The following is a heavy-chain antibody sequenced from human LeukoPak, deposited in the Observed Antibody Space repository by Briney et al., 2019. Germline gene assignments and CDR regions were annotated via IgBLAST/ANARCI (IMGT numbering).Heavy chain of an antibody. CDR3: ARHSGVVPAAIFLPHWFDP. Sequence: SETLSLTCAVSGYSISSGYYWGWIRQPPGKGLEWIGSIYHSGSTYYNPSLRSRVTISVDTSKNQFSLKLSSVTAADTAVYYCARHSGVVPAAIFLPHWFDPWGQGTLVTVSS. CDR1: GYSISSGYY. V-gene: IGHV4-38-2*01. D-gene: IGHD2-2*01. CDR2: IYHSGST. J-gene: IGHJ5*02.